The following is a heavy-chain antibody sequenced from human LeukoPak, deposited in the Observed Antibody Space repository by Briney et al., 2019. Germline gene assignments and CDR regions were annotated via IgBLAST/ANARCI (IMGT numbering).Heavy chain of an antibody. V-gene: IGHV4-30-4*01. CDR3: ARAGYCSASSCLGADY. Sequence: SETLSLTCTVSGGSISSADYYWSWFRQPPGKGLEWIGYIYYSGNTYYNPSLKSRVIISVDTSKNQFSLNLSSVTAADTAVYYCARAGYCSASSCLGADYWGQGTLVTVSS. J-gene: IGHJ4*02. D-gene: IGHD2-15*01. CDR1: GGSISSADYY. CDR2: IYYSGNT.